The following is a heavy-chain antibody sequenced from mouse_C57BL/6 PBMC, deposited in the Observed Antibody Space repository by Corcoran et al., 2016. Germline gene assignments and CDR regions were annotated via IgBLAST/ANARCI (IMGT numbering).Heavy chain of an antibody. V-gene: IGHV9-3*01. J-gene: IGHJ3*01. CDR2: INTYSGVP. CDR1: GYTFTTYG. D-gene: IGHD4-1*01. CDR3: AREGQLTGTAWFAY. Sequence: QIQLVQSGPELKKPGETVKISCKASGYTFTTYGMSWVKQAPGKGLKWMGWINTYSGVPTYADDFKGRFAFSLETSASTAYLQINNLKNEDTATYFCAREGQLTGTAWFAYWGQGTLVTVSA.